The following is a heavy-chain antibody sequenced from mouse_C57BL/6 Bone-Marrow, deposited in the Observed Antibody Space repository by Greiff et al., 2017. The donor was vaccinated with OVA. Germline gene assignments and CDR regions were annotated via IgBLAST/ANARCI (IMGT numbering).Heavy chain of an antibody. CDR2: INPYNGGT. CDR1: GYTFTDYY. V-gene: IGHV1-19*01. CDR3: ARDDDHEIFAY. J-gene: IGHJ3*01. Sequence: EVKLVESGPVLVKPGASVKMSCKASGYTFTDYYMNWVKQSHGKSLEWIGVINPYNGGTSYNQKFKGKATLTVDKSSSTAYMELNSLTSEDSAVYYCARDDDHEIFAYWGQGTLVTVSA. D-gene: IGHD2-4*01.